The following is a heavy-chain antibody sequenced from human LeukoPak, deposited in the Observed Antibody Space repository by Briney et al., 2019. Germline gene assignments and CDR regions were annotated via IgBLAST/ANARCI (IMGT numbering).Heavy chain of an antibody. CDR1: GYTFTSYD. V-gene: IGHV1-8*03. D-gene: IGHD3-10*01. CDR2: MNPNSGNT. CDR3: ARAPRLTMVRGVIYWFDP. J-gene: IGHJ5*02. Sequence: ASVKVSCKASGYTFTSYDINWVRQATGQGLEWMGWMNPNSGNTGYAQKFQGRVTITRNTSISTAYMELSSLRSEDTAVYYCARAPRLTMVRGVIYWFDPWGQGTLVTVSS.